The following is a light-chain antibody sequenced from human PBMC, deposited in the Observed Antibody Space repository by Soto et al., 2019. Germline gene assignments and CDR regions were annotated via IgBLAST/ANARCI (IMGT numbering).Light chain of an antibody. Sequence: QSALTQPGSVSGSPGQSITISCTGTSSDVGGYNYVSWYQHHPGKAPKLMIFDVSNRPSGVSNRFSGSKSGNTASLTISGLQPEDEADYCSSYTTSNTRQIVFGTGTKLTVL. V-gene: IGLV2-14*03. CDR2: DVS. CDR1: SSDVGGYNY. J-gene: IGLJ1*01. CDR3: SSYTTSNTRQIV.